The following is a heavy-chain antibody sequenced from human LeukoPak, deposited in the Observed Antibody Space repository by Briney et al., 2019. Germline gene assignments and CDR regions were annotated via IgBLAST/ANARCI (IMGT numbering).Heavy chain of an antibody. J-gene: IGHJ3*02. CDR2: IKSKTDGGTT. CDR3: ARVRVGSGSSHAADAFDI. CDR1: GFAFSNAW. V-gene: IGHV3-15*01. D-gene: IGHD1-26*01. Sequence: AGGSLRLSCAASGFAFSNAWMSWVRQAPGKGLEWVGRIKSKTDGGTTDYAAPVKGRFTISRDDSKNTLYLQMNSLKTEDTAVYYCARVRVGSGSSHAADAFDIWGQGTMVTVSS.